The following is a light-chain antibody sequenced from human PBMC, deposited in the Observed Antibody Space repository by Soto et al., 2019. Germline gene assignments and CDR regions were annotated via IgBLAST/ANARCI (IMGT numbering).Light chain of an antibody. CDR1: SSDVGSYNR. J-gene: IGLJ7*01. Sequence: QSALTQPPSVSGSLGQSVTISCTGTSSDVGSYNRVSWYQQPPGTAPKLMIYEVSNRPSGVPDRFSGSKSGNTASLTISGLQAEDEADYYCSSYTSSSTDVFGTGTQLTVL. CDR3: SSYTSSSTDV. CDR2: EVS. V-gene: IGLV2-18*02.